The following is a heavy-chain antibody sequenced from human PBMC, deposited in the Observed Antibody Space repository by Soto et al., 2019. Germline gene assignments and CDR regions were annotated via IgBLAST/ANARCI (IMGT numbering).Heavy chain of an antibody. CDR1: GYTFTSYY. Sequence: ASVKVSCKASGYTFTSYYMHWVRQAPGQGLEWMGIINPSGGSTGYAQKFQGRVTMTRDTSTSTVYMELSSLRSEDTAVYYCARGKDGGSYQPYYYYYGMDVWGQGTTVTVSS. CDR2: INPSGGST. CDR3: ARGKDGGSYQPYYYYYGMDV. J-gene: IGHJ6*02. D-gene: IGHD1-26*01. V-gene: IGHV1-46*01.